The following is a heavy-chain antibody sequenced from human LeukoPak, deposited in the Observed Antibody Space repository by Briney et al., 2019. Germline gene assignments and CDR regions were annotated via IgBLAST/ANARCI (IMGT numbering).Heavy chain of an antibody. CDR3: ARRSGIAVAGAFDY. Sequence: GGSLRLSCAASGFTFSSYSMNWVRQAPGKGLEWVSGISGSGDSTYYADSVKGRFTISRDNSKNTLYLQMNSLRAEDTAVYYCARRSGIAVAGAFDYWGQGTVVTVSS. J-gene: IGHJ4*02. CDR1: GFTFSSYS. CDR2: ISGSGDST. V-gene: IGHV3-23*01. D-gene: IGHD6-19*01.